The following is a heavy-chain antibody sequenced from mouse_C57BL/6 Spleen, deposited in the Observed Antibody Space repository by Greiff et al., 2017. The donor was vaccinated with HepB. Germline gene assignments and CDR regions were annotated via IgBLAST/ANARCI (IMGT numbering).Heavy chain of an antibody. Sequence: VQLQQSGAELVMPGASVKLSCKASGYTFTSYWMHWVKQRPGQGLEWIGEIDPSDSYTNYNQKFKGKSTLTVDKSSSTAYMQLSSLTSEDSAVYYCARSDYGSSSDYWGQGTTLTVSS. CDR2: IDPSDSYT. CDR1: GYTFTSYW. V-gene: IGHV1-69*01. J-gene: IGHJ2*01. D-gene: IGHD1-1*01. CDR3: ARSDYGSSSDY.